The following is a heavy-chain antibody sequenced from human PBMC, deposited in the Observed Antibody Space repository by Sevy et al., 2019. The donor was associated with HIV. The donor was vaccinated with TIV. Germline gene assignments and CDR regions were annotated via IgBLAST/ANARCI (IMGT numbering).Heavy chain of an antibody. D-gene: IGHD5-18*01. V-gene: IGHV1-18*01. J-gene: IGHJ4*02. CDR2: ISAYNGNT. Sequence: ASVKVSCKASGYTFTSYGISWVRQAPGQGLEWMGWISAYNGNTNYAQKLQGRVTMTTDTSTSTAYMELRSLRSDDTAVYYCAGLDTAMVPFDYWGQGTLVTVSS. CDR3: AGLDTAMVPFDY. CDR1: GYTFTSYG.